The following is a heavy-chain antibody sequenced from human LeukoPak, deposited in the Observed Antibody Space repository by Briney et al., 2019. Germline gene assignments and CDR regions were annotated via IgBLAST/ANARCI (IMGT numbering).Heavy chain of an antibody. CDR1: GGSFSDYY. Sequence: PSETLSLTCAVYGGSFSDYYWSWIRQPPGKGLEWIGEINHSGSTNYNPSLKSRVTISVDTSKNQFSLKLSSVTAADTAVYYCARGLRDWGQGTLVTVSS. CDR2: INHSGST. J-gene: IGHJ4*02. CDR3: ARGLRD. V-gene: IGHV4-34*01.